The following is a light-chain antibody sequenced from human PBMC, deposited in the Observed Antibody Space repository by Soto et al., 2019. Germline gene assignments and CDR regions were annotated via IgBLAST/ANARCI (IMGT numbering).Light chain of an antibody. CDR1: QGISSY. J-gene: IGKJ4*01. CDR3: LPLKTYPLT. CDR2: AAS. Sequence: RVTITCRCSQGISSYLAWYQQKPGKPPKLLIYAASTSQSGVPSRFSGSGSGTDFTLTISCFHPEDFATQYCLPLKTYPLTCAAGPNVDIK. V-gene: IGKV1-9*01.